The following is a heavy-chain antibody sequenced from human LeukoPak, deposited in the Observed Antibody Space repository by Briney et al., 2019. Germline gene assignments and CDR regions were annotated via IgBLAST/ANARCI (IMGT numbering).Heavy chain of an antibody. CDR2: IYHSGST. CDR3: ARWVHDTMVRGVNLDFDY. Sequence: PSETLSLTCTVSGYSISSGYYWGWIRQPPGKGLEWIGSIYHSGSTYYNPSLKSRVTISVDTSKNQFSLKLSSVTAADTAVYYCARWVHDTMVRGVNLDFDYWGQGTLVTVSS. V-gene: IGHV4-38-2*02. J-gene: IGHJ4*02. D-gene: IGHD3-10*01. CDR1: GYSISSGYY.